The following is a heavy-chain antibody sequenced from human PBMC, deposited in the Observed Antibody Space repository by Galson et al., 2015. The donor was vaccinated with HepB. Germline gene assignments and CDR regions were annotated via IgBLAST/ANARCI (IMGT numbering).Heavy chain of an antibody. V-gene: IGHV3-7*01. CDR1: GFIFSNYW. Sequence: SLRLSCAASGFIFSNYWMTWVRQAPGKGLEWVANIHQDGSEKYYVDSVKGRFTISRNNAKNSLSLLMNSLRVEDTAVYYCARWGPGRDDIWSGYYRGGFEYWGQGTLVTVSS. CDR3: ARWGPGRDDIWSGYYRGGFEY. J-gene: IGHJ4*02. D-gene: IGHD3-3*01. CDR2: IHQDGSEK.